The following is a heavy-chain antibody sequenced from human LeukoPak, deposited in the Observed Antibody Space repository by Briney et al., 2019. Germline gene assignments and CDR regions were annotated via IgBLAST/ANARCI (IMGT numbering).Heavy chain of an antibody. CDR2: ISYDGSNK. Sequence: GGSLRLSCAASGFTVSSNYMSWVRQAPGKGLEWVAVISYDGSNKYYADSVKGRFTVSRDNSKNTLYLQMNSLRAEDTAVYYYAKDLYSSSWYLDYWGQGTLVTVSS. D-gene: IGHD6-13*01. CDR3: AKDLYSSSWYLDY. J-gene: IGHJ4*02. V-gene: IGHV3-30*18. CDR1: GFTVSSNY.